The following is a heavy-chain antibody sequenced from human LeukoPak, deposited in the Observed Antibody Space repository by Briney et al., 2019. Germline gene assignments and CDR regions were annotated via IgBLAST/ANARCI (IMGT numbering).Heavy chain of an antibody. D-gene: IGHD3-16*01. V-gene: IGHV3-66*01. CDR3: VGDSYGTS. Sequence: TGGSLRLSCAVSGFTVSSSYMSWVRQAPGKGLEWVSITYTGGNTYYADSVKGRFTISRDNSKNTLYLEMNSLRDEDTAVYYCVGDSYGTSWGQGALVTVSS. CDR2: TYTGGNT. J-gene: IGHJ5*02. CDR1: GFTVSSSY.